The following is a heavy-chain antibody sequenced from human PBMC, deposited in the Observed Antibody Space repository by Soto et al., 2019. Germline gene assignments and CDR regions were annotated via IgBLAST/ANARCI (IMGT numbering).Heavy chain of an antibody. D-gene: IGHD3-3*01. J-gene: IGHJ6*03. CDR3: ARGPYYDFWSGPFYYYYMDV. CDR2: ISAYNGNT. CDR1: GYTFTSYG. Sequence: QVQLVQSGAEVKKPGASVKVSCKASGYTFTSYGISWVRQAPGQGLEWMGWISAYNGNTNYAQKLQGRVTMTTDTSTSTAYMELRSLRSDDTAVYYCARGPYYDFWSGPFYYYYMDVWCKGTTVTVSS. V-gene: IGHV1-18*01.